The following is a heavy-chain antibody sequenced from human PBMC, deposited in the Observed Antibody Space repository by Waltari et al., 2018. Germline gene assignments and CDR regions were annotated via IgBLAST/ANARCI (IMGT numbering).Heavy chain of an antibody. CDR1: GGSISSYY. D-gene: IGHD4-17*01. V-gene: IGHV4-59*01. J-gene: IGHJ4*02. CDR3: ARENSDTYDYGGNSREGRFDY. Sequence: QVQLQESGPGLVKPSETLSLTCTVSGGSISSYYWSWIRQPPGKGLEWIGYIDYSGSTNYNPSLKSRVTISVDTSKNQFSLKLSSVTAADTAVYYCARENSDTYDYGGNSREGRFDYWGQGTLVTVSS. CDR2: IDYSGST.